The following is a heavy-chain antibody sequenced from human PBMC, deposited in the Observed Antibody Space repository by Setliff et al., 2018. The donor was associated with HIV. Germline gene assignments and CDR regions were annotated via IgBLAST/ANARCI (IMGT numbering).Heavy chain of an antibody. V-gene: IGHV4-30-2*01. CDR1: GGSISSGSYS. J-gene: IGHJ5*02. CDR3: ARSTYYYGSGKGSGWFDP. CDR2: IYHSGST. Sequence: SETLSLTCTVSGGSISSGSYSWSWIRQPPGKGLEWIGYIYHSGSTYYNPSLKSRVTISIDRSKNQFSLKLSSVTAADTAVYYCARSTYYYGSGKGSGWFDPWGQGTLVTVSS. D-gene: IGHD3-10*01.